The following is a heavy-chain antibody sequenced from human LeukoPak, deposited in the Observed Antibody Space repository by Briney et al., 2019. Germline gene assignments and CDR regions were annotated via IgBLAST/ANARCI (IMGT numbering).Heavy chain of an antibody. CDR1: GFTFSNYG. V-gene: IGHV3-30*19. D-gene: IGHD4-17*01. Sequence: GSLRLSCAASGFTFSNYGMHWVRQAPGKGLEWVAVISYDGSNKYYADSVKGRFTISRDNSKNTLYLQMNSLRAEDTAVYYCARAKTVTTVLDFDYWGQGTLVTVSS. CDR2: ISYDGSNK. CDR3: ARAKTVTTVLDFDY. J-gene: IGHJ4*02.